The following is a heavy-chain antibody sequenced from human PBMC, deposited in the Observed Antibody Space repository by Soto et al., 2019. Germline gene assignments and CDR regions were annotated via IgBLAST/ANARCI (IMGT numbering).Heavy chain of an antibody. J-gene: IGHJ4*02. CDR1: GFPVSSNY. CDR2: IYSGGST. Sequence: GGSLRLSCAASGFPVSSNYMSWVRQAPGKGLEWVSVIYSGGSTYYADSVKGRFTISRDNSKNTLYLQMNSLKTEDTAVYYCTTDVGCSSTSCTMGGYFDYWGQGTLVTVSS. CDR3: TTDVGCSSTSCTMGGYFDY. D-gene: IGHD2-2*01. V-gene: IGHV3-66*01.